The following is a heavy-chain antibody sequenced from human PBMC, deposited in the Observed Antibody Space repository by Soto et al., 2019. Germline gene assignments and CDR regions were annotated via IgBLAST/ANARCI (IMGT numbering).Heavy chain of an antibody. D-gene: IGHD6-19*01. J-gene: IGHJ4*02. CDR1: GFTFSSYA. Sequence: GGSLRLSCAASGFTFSSYAMSWVRQAPGKGLEWVSAISGSGGSTYYADSVKGRFTISRDNSKNTLYLQMNSLRAEDTAVYYCAKGRIDSSGWYWPFDYWGQGTLVTVSS. CDR3: AKGRIDSSGWYWPFDY. CDR2: ISGSGGST. V-gene: IGHV3-23*01.